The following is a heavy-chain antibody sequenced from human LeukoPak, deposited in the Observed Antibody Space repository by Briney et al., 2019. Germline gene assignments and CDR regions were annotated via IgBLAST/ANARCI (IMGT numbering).Heavy chain of an antibody. Sequence: SETLSLTCAVYGGSFSGYYWSWIRQPPGKGLDWIGEINHSGSTNYNPSLKSRVTISVDTSKNQLSLKLSSVTAADAAVYYCASRMYYYDSSGYTGDNWFDPWGQGTLVTVSS. CDR3: ASRMYYYDSSGYTGDNWFDP. J-gene: IGHJ5*02. D-gene: IGHD3-22*01. CDR1: GGSFSGYY. V-gene: IGHV4-34*01. CDR2: INHSGST.